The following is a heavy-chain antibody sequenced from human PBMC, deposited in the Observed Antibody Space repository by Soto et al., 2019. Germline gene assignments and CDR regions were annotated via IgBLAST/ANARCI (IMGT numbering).Heavy chain of an antibody. CDR1: GFTFRNHG. J-gene: IGHJ4*02. CDR3: AKSPVTTVTTGPAN. D-gene: IGHD4-17*01. Sequence: QVQLVESGGGEVQPGRSLRLSCAASGFTFRNHGMHWVRLAPGKGLEWVAVIWYDGSEKYYADSVKGRFTISRDNPRNTLYLQMKSLRAEDTAMYYCAKSPVTTVTTGPANWGQGTLVTVSS. CDR2: IWYDGSEK. V-gene: IGHV3-33*06.